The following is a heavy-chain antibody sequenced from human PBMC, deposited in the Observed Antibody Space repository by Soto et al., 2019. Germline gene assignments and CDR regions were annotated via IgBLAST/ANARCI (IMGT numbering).Heavy chain of an antibody. D-gene: IGHD3-10*01. V-gene: IGHV3-48*02. J-gene: IGHJ6*02. CDR2: ISSSSSTI. CDR3: ARDMGRGSGSYYIPPYYYYGMDV. CDR1: GFTFSSYS. Sequence: GGSLRLSCAASGFTFSSYSMSWVRQAPGKGLEWVSYISSSSSTIYYADSVKGRFTISRDNAKNSLYLQMNSLRDEDTAVYYCARDMGRGSGSYYIPPYYYYGMDVWGHGTTVTVS.